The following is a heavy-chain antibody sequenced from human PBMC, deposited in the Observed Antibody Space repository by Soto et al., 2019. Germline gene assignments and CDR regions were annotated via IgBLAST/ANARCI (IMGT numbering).Heavy chain of an antibody. CDR2: THTSGST. Sequence: QVQLQESGPGLVKPSETLSLTCTVSGGSISSYYWSWIRQPPGEGLEWIGRTHTSGSTNYNPSLKSRVTMSVDTSKNQLSLKLTSVTAADTAVYYCARYSSAGSCYDYWGQGTLVTVSS. V-gene: IGHV4-4*07. CDR3: ARYSSAGSCYDY. CDR1: GGSISSYY. J-gene: IGHJ4*02. D-gene: IGHD2-15*01.